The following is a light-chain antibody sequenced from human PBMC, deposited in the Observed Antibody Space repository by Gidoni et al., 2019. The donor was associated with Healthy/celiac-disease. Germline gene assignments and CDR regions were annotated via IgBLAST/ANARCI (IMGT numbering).Light chain of an antibody. Sequence: SSLSASVGDRVTITCRASQSISSYLNWYQQKPGKAPKLLIYAASSLQGGVPSRFSGSAPAAYFTLTISSLQPEDFTTYYYQQYCSTPMYTFGQGTKLEIK. V-gene: IGKV1-39*01. CDR1: QSISSY. CDR3: QQYCSTPMYT. J-gene: IGKJ2*01. CDR2: AAS.